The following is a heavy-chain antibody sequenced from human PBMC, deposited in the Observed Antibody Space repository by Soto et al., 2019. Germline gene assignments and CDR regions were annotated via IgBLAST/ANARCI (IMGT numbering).Heavy chain of an antibody. Sequence: SQTLSLTCAISGDSVSSNSAAWNWISQSPSRGLEWLGRTYYKSKWNNDYALSVKSRITINPDTSKNQFSLHLYSVTPEDTAVYHRTGITWFSGMDVWGKGTPVTVSS. J-gene: IGHJ6*04. V-gene: IGHV6-1*01. CDR3: TGITWFSGMDV. D-gene: IGHD3-10*01. CDR2: TYYKSKWNN. CDR1: GDSVSSNSAA.